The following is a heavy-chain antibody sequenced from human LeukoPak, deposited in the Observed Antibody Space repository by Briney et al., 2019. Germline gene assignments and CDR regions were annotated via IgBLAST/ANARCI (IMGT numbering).Heavy chain of an antibody. V-gene: IGHV3-23*01. CDR2: IGSDARA. CDR3: AKDLHSWSGIDY. Sequence: PGGSLRLSCAASGFTFSTNALNWVRQAPGKGLEWVSGIGSDARAFYTDSVKGRFTISRDNSKNTLYLQMNSLRAEDTAIYYCAKDLHSWSGIDYWGQGTLVTVSS. D-gene: IGHD3-3*01. J-gene: IGHJ4*02. CDR1: GFTFSTNA.